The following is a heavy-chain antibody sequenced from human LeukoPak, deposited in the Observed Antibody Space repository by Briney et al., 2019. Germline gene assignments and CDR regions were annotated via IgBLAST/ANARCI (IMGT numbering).Heavy chain of an antibody. CDR2: IYYIGTS. D-gene: IGHD1-26*01. CDR1: GDSINTSNYF. J-gene: IGHJ4*02. V-gene: IGHV4-39*01. CDR3: ARHRSGSYIRYFDF. Sequence: SETLSLTCTVSGDSINTSNYFWGWIRQSTGKGLEWIGNIYYIGTSDYNPSLKSRVTISIDTTKNQFSLNLRSVTAADTAFYYCARHRSGSYIRYFDFWGQGALVTVSS.